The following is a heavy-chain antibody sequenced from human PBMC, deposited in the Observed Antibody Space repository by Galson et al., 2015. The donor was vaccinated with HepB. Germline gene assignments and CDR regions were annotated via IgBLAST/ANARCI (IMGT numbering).Heavy chain of an antibody. Sequence: SLRLPCAGSGLSFSHYAMNWVRQAPGEGLEWIAAISGSGGWTYYADSAKDRFTISRDSSKSTLFLQVNSLGAEDTAIYYCAKGSGETWYYFDTWGQGTLVTVSS. D-gene: IGHD2-15*01. CDR1: GLSFSHYA. CDR3: AKGSGETWYYFDT. J-gene: IGHJ4*02. CDR2: ISGSGGWT. V-gene: IGHV3-23*01.